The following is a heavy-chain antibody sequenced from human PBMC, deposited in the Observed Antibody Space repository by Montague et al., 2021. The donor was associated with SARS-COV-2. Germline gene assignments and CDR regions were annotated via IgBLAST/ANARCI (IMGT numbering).Heavy chain of an antibody. V-gene: IGHV4-61*02. CDR3: ARESLHLTGYYNDYFDY. J-gene: IGHJ4*02. D-gene: IGHD3-9*01. CDR1: SGSIRSGSDY. CDR2: IYTSGST. Sequence: TLSLTCSVSSGSIRSGSDYWNWIRQPAGKGLEWIGRIYTSGSTNYNPSLKSRVTISVDTSKNQFSLKLSSVTAADTAVYYCARESLHLTGYYNDYFDYWGQGTLVTVSS.